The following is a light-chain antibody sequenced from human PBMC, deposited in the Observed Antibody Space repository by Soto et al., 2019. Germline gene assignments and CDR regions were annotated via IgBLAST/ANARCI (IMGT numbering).Light chain of an antibody. V-gene: IGKV3-20*01. Sequence: EIVLTQSPGTLSLSSGERATLSCRASQSVSSNYLAWYQQKPGQAPRLLIYGASSRATGIPDRFSGSGSGTDFTLTISRLEPDDFAVYYCQPYDGSPYTFGQGTKLEI. J-gene: IGKJ2*01. CDR3: QPYDGSPYT. CDR2: GAS. CDR1: QSVSSNY.